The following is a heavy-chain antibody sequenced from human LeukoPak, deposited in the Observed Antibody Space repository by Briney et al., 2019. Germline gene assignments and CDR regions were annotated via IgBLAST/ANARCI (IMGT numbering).Heavy chain of an antibody. CDR2: ISGSGAST. D-gene: IGHD2-2*01. Sequence: GGSLRLSCAASGFTFSSYAMNWVRQAPGKGLEWVSSISGSGASTYYADSVKGRFTMSRDNSKNTLYLQMNSLRAEDTAVYYGAKGSHVILPTAINDYWGREPWSPSPQ. J-gene: IGHJ4*02. CDR1: GFTFSSYA. CDR3: AKGSHVILPTAINDY. V-gene: IGHV3-23*01.